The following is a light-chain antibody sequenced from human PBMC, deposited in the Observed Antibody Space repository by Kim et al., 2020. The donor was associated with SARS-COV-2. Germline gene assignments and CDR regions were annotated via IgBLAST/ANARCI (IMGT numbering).Light chain of an antibody. J-gene: IGKJ2*01. CDR1: QSVNSW. CDR3: QQYNTYPT. Sequence: DIQMTQSPSTLSAFVGDRVTITCRASQSVNSWLAWYQQKPGKAPNLLIYKSSSLQRGVPSRFSGSGSGTEFTLTISSLQPDDFATYYCQQYNTYPTFGQGPKLEI. CDR2: KSS. V-gene: IGKV1-5*03.